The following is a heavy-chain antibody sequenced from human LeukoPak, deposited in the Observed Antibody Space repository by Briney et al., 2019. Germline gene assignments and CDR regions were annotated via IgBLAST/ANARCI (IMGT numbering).Heavy chain of an antibody. D-gene: IGHD3-10*01. J-gene: IGHJ3*02. CDR3: ARGFGSLTYEAFDI. CDR1: GGSISSYY. Sequence: PSETLSLTCTVSGGSISSYYWSWIRQPPGKGLEWIGYIDYSGSTIYNPSFKSRVTISVDTSKNQFSLKLSSVTAADTAVYYCARGFGSLTYEAFDIWGQGTMVTVSS. V-gene: IGHV4-59*08. CDR2: IDYSGST.